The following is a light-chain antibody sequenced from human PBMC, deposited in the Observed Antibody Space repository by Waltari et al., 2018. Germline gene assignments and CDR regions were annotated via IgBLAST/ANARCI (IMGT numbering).Light chain of an antibody. CDR3: QQSSRLPYT. Sequence: DIQMTQSPSSLSASVGDRVTITCRASKSIATPLNWYQQKPGKAPKVLIYDASTLQSGVPSRFSGSASGTDFTLTISSLQPEDSASYFCQQSSRLPYTFGQGTKLEMK. J-gene: IGKJ2*01. CDR1: KSIATP. CDR2: DAS. V-gene: IGKV1-39*01.